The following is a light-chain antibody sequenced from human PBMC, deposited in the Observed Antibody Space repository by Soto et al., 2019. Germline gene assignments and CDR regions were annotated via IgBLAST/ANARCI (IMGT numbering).Light chain of an antibody. CDR2: KAS. CDR3: QQYHFFWT. J-gene: IGKJ1*01. Sequence: DIQMTQSPSTLSASVGDRVTSTCRASQNIDSGLAWYQQKPGKAPKLLIYKASTLESGDPLRFSGSGSGTEFTLTITSLQPDDFATYYCQQYHFFWTFGQGTRVEIK. CDR1: QNIDSG. V-gene: IGKV1-5*03.